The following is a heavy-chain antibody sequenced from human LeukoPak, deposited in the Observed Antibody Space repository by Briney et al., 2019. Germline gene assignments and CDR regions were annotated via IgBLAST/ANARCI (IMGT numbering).Heavy chain of an antibody. CDR1: GGTFSSYA. J-gene: IGHJ6*02. D-gene: IGHD2-2*01. V-gene: IGHV1-69*05. CDR3: ARVNMDVVPAARTIALRYYYYYGMDV. Sequence: SVKVSCKASGGTFSSYAISWVRQAPGQGLEWMGGIIPIFGTANYAQKFQGRVTITTDESTSTAYMELSSLRSEDTAVYYCARVNMDVVPAARTIALRYYYYYGMDVWGQGTTVTVSS. CDR2: IIPIFGTA.